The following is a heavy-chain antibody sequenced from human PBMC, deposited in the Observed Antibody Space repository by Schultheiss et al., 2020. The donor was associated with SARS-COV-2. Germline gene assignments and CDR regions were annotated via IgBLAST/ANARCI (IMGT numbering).Heavy chain of an antibody. J-gene: IGHJ4*02. Sequence: GGSLRLSCAASGFTFSSYAMHWVRQAPGKGLEWVANIKQDGSEKYYVDSVKGRFTISRDNAKNSLYLQMNSLRAEDTAVYYCARAVAGTRLFDYWGQGTLVTVSS. D-gene: IGHD6-19*01. CDR2: IKQDGSEK. CDR3: ARAVAGTRLFDY. CDR1: GFTFSSYA. V-gene: IGHV3-7*01.